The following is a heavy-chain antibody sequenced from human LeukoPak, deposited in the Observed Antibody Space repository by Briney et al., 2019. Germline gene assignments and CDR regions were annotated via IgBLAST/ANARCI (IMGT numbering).Heavy chain of an antibody. CDR2: IYPNSGGT. D-gene: IGHD6-19*01. V-gene: IGHV1-2*06. CDR3: ARGIAVAPGDTFDI. Sequence: ASVKVSCKTSGYTFTGYYMHWVRQAPGQGLEWMGRIYPNSGGTNYAQKFQGRVTMTRDTSISTGYMELSSLRSDDTAVYYCARGIAVAPGDTFDIWGQGTMVTVSS. J-gene: IGHJ3*02. CDR1: GYTFTGYY.